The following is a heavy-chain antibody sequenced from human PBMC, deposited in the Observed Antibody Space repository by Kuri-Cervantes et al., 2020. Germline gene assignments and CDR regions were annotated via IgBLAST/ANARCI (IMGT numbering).Heavy chain of an antibody. CDR1: GFTFSSYG. J-gene: IGHJ4*02. CDR3: ARDRTTVTYHHLYFDY. Sequence: LSLTCAASGFTFSSYGMHWVRQAPGKGLEWVAVIWYDGSNKYYADSVEGRFTISRDNSKNTLYLQMNSLRAEDTAVYYCARDRTTVTYHHLYFDYWGQGTLVTVSS. D-gene: IGHD4-17*01. CDR2: IWYDGSNK. V-gene: IGHV3-33*01.